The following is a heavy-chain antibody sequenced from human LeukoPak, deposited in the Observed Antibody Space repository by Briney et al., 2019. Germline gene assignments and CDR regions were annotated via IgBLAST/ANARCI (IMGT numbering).Heavy chain of an antibody. V-gene: IGHV3-66*01. Sequence: GGSLRLSCAASGLTFSSYSMNWVRQAPGKGLEWVSVIYSGGSTYYADSVKGRFTISRDNSKNTLYLQVNSLRAEDTAVYYCASGSYLDYWGQGTLVTVSS. D-gene: IGHD1-26*01. CDR2: IYSGGST. J-gene: IGHJ4*02. CDR3: ASGSYLDY. CDR1: GLTFSSYS.